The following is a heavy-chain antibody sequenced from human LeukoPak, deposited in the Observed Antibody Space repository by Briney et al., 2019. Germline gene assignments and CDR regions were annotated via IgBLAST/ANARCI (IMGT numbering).Heavy chain of an antibody. Sequence: ASVKVSCKASGYSFNSFDINWVRLAAGQGLEWLGWMNPNSGNTGYAQKFQGRVTMTRNTSINTAYMEPSSLTSDDTAAYYCARLARYYYGMDVWGQGTTVTVSS. J-gene: IGHJ6*02. CDR3: ARLARYYYGMDV. CDR1: GYSFNSFD. CDR2: MNPNSGNT. V-gene: IGHV1-8*01.